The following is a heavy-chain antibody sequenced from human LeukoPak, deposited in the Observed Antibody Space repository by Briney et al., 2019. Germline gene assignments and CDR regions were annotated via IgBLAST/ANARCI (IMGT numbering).Heavy chain of an antibody. Sequence: ASVKVSCKASGYTFSDYYMHWVRQAPGQGLEWMGWINPNSGDTHYAQMFQGRVTMTRDTSINAAYVELRRLRSDNTAVYYCAKSAQYSSAWFTGSFDYWGQGTLVTVSS. D-gene: IGHD6-13*01. V-gene: IGHV1-2*02. CDR3: AKSAQYSSAWFTGSFDY. CDR2: INPNSGDT. J-gene: IGHJ4*02. CDR1: GYTFSDYY.